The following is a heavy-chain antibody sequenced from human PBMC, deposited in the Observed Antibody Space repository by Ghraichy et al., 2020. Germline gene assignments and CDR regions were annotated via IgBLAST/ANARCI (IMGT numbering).Heavy chain of an antibody. J-gene: IGHJ6*02. V-gene: IGHV4-59*08. Sequence: SETLSLTCTVSGGSISSYYWSWIRQPPGKGLEWIGYIYYSGSTNYNPSLKSRVTISVDTSKNQFSLKLSSVTAADTVVYYCARHGGNGRDIFYYGMDVWGQGTTVTVSS. D-gene: IGHD5-12*01. CDR1: GGSISSYY. CDR3: ARHGGNGRDIFYYGMDV. CDR2: IYYSGST.